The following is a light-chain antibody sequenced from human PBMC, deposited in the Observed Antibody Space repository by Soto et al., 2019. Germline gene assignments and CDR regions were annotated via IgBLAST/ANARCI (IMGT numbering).Light chain of an antibody. CDR3: QQSFTTPLT. J-gene: IGKJ4*01. CDR1: QSISSY. V-gene: IGKV1-39*01. Sequence: DIQMTQYPSSLSASVGDRITITCRASQSISSYLNWYQHKPGKAPNVLINVASTLRSGVPSRFSGSGSGTDFNLTINSLQPEDFATYFCQQSFTTPLTFGGGTKVEIK. CDR2: VAS.